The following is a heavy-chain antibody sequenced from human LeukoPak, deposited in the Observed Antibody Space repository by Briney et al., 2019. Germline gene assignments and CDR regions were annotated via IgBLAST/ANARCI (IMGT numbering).Heavy chain of an antibody. CDR2: ISYDGSNK. J-gene: IGHJ4*02. Sequence: GGSLRLSCAASGFTFSSYAMHWVRQAPGKGLEWVAVISYDGSNKYYADSVKGRFTISRDNSKNTLYLQMNSLRAEDTAVYYCARDHSGSSRFDYWGQGTLVTVSS. CDR1: GFTFSSYA. V-gene: IGHV3-30-3*01. D-gene: IGHD1-26*01. CDR3: ARDHSGSSRFDY.